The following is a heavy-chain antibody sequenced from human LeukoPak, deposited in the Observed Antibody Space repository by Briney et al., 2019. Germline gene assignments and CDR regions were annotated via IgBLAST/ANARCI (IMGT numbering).Heavy chain of an antibody. CDR2: ISAYNGNT. Sequence: AASAKVSCKASGYTFTSYGISWVRQAPGQGLEWMGWISAYNGNTNYAQKLKGRVTMTTDTSTSTAYMELRSLRSDDTAVYYCARANSGLEQTDAFDIWGQGTMVTVSS. V-gene: IGHV1-18*01. J-gene: IGHJ3*02. D-gene: IGHD1/OR15-1a*01. CDR1: GYTFTSYG. CDR3: ARANSGLEQTDAFDI.